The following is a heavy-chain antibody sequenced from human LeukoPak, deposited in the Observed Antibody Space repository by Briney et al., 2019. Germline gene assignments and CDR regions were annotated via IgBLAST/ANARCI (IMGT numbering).Heavy chain of an antibody. V-gene: IGHV3-49*04. CDR1: GSTFGDYA. Sequence: GGSLRLSCTASGSTFGDYAMSWVRQAPGKGLEWVGFIRSKAYGGTTEYAASVKGRFTISRDDSKSIAYLQMNSLKTEDTAVYYCTSSLHDYYYGMDVWGQGTTVTVSS. D-gene: IGHD2-15*01. J-gene: IGHJ6*02. CDR2: IRSKAYGGTT. CDR3: TSSLHDYYYGMDV.